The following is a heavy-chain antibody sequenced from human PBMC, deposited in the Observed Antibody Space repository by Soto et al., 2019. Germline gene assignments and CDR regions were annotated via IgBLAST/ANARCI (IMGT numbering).Heavy chain of an antibody. V-gene: IGHV3-23*04. J-gene: IGHJ4*02. D-gene: IGHD1-26*01. CDR3: AKRPRALLTFDY. CDR1: GFMFSNYV. CDR2: ISDSGGTS. Sequence: EVQLVDSGGGLVQPGGSLRLSCAASGFMFSNYVMSWVRQAPGKGLEWVSSISDSGGTSYYADSVKGRFTISRDNSKNTLYLQMNSLRAEDTAIYYCAKRPRALLTFDYWGQGTVVTVSS.